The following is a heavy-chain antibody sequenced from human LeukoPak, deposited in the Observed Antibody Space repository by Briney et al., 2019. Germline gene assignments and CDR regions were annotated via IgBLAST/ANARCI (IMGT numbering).Heavy chain of an antibody. V-gene: IGHV3-48*01. CDR2: IGISGSPI. J-gene: IGHJ6*03. Sequence: GGSLRLSCAAFGFTFSDYGMHWVRQAPGKGLEWVSYIGISGSPIYYADSVKGRFTISRDNAKNSLYLEMNSLRAEDTAVYYCFMDVWGKGTTVTVSS. CDR3: FMDV. CDR1: GFTFSDYG.